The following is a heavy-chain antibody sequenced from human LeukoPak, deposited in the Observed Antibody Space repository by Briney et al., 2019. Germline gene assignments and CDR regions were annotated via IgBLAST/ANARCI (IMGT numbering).Heavy chain of an antibody. J-gene: IGHJ4*01. Sequence: SGESLRLSCAASGFIFSYYAMHWVRPAPGGGLEWVAIIWYGGTKTTHTDSVKGRFTVSRDNSKNIFYLQMSSLRAEDTAMYFCARGRAETTIFDYWGQGALVTVSS. CDR1: GFIFSYYA. V-gene: IGHV3-33*01. D-gene: IGHD5-12*01. CDR3: ARGRAETTIFDY. CDR2: IWYGGTKT.